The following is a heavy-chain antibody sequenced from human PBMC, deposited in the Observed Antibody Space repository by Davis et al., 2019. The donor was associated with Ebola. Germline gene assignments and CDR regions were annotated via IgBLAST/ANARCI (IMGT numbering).Heavy chain of an antibody. J-gene: IGHJ4*02. CDR3: SRALDRLLDFDY. V-gene: IGHV1-46*01. CDR1: GYTFTDYY. D-gene: IGHD3-3*01. CDR2: IAPSGDFT. Sequence: AASVKVSCKASGYTFTDYYMNWVRQAPGQGLEWMGIIAPSGDFTRFAPKFQGRITLTTDTSTNTVYMELTSLKSEETAVYYCSRALDRLLDFDYWGQGTLVTVSS.